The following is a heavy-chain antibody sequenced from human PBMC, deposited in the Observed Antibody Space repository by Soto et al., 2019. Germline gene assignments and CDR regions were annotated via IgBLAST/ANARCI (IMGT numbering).Heavy chain of an antibody. CDR1: GGSISSYY. Sequence: PSETLSLTCTVSGGSISSYYWSWIRQPPGKGLEWIGEINYSGSTNYNPSLKSRVTISVDTSKNQFSLKLSSVTAADTAVYYCARRLAVRGVHYWGQGTLVTV. D-gene: IGHD3-10*01. CDR2: INYSGST. CDR3: ARRLAVRGVHY. V-gene: IGHV4-59*12. J-gene: IGHJ4*02.